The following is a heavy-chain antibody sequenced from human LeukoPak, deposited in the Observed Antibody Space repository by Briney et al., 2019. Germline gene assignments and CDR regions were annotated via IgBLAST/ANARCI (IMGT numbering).Heavy chain of an antibody. V-gene: IGHV1-2*02. CDR1: GYTFIGYY. CDR3: ARAGGHYYYYMDV. J-gene: IGHJ6*03. CDR2: INPNSGGT. Sequence: ASVKVSCKASGYTFIGYYMHWVRQAPGQGLEWMGWINPNSGGTNYAQKFQGRVTMTRDTSISTAYMELSRLRSDDTAVYYCARAGGHYYYYMDVWGKGTTVTVSS. D-gene: IGHD3-10*01.